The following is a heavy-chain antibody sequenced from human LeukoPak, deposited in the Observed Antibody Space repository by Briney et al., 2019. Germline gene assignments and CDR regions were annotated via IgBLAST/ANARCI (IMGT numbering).Heavy chain of an antibody. V-gene: IGHV3-21*01. Sequence: GGPLRLSCAASGFTFSSYSMNWVRQAPGKGLEWVSSINSSSSYIYYADSVKGRFTISRDNAKNSLYLQMNSLRAEDTAVYYCARDAVAGISYYYYGMDVWGQGTTVTVSS. CDR2: INSSSSYI. J-gene: IGHJ6*02. CDR1: GFTFSSYS. CDR3: ARDAVAGISYYYYGMDV. D-gene: IGHD6-19*01.